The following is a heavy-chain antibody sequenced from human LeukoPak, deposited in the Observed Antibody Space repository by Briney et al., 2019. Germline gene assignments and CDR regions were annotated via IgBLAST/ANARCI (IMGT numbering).Heavy chain of an antibody. V-gene: IGHV3-33*08. CDR2: IWHDGSNK. Sequence: PGGSLRLSCAASGFTFSSYSMNWVRQAPGKGLEWVAVIWHDGSNKYYADSVKGRFTISRDNSKNTLYLQMNSLRAEDTAVYYCANNFDYWGQGTLVTVSS. J-gene: IGHJ4*02. CDR3: ANNFDY. CDR1: GFTFSSYS.